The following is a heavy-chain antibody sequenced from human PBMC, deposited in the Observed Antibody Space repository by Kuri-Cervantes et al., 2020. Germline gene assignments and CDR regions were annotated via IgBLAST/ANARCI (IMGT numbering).Heavy chain of an antibody. D-gene: IGHD2-2*01. V-gene: IGHV3-15*01. CDR3: ARGGEYLGWFGP. Sequence: GGSLRLSCAGSGFTFSNAWMNWVRQAPGKGLEWVGRIKSKYNGGTTHYAAPVEGRFTVSRDDSTNMFYLQMNSLKTEDTAVYYCARGGEYLGWFGPWGQGTLVTVSS. CDR2: IKSKYNGGTT. J-gene: IGHJ5*02. CDR1: GFTFSNAW.